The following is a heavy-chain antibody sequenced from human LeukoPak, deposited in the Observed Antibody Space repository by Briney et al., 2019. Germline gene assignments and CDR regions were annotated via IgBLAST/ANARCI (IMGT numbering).Heavy chain of an antibody. J-gene: IGHJ4*02. CDR1: GGSISSFY. CDR3: ARSRLRDDYDY. D-gene: IGHD3-16*01. V-gene: IGHV4-59*01. CDR2: IYYTGST. Sequence: SETLSLTCTVSGGSISSFYWSWIRQPPGKGLEWIGYIYYTGSTTYNPSLKSRVIISVDTSTNQFSLKLISVTAADTAVYYCARSRLRDDYDYWGQGTLVTVSS.